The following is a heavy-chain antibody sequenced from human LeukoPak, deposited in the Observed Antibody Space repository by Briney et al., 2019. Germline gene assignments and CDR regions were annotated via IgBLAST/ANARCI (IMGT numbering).Heavy chain of an antibody. CDR1: GGSISSSSYY. CDR3: ARVGYGSGNFDY. D-gene: IGHD3-10*01. V-gene: IGHV4-39*07. Sequence: SETLSLTCTVSGGSISSSSYYWGWIRQPPGKGLKWIGSIYYSGSTYYNPSLKSRVTISVDTSKNQFSLKLSSVTAADTAVYYCARVGYGSGNFDYWGQGTLVTVSS. CDR2: IYYSGST. J-gene: IGHJ4*02.